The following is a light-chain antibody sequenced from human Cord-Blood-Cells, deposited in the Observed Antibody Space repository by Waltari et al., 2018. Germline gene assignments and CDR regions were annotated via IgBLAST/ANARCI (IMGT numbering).Light chain of an antibody. CDR1: QGISSY. Sequence: DIQFTQSPSFLSASVGDRVTITCRASQGISSYLAWYQQKPGKAPKLLIYAASTLQSGVPSRFSGSGSGTEFTLTISSLQPEDFATYYCQQLNSYGLFTFGPGTKVDIK. CDR3: QQLNSYGLFT. V-gene: IGKV1-9*01. CDR2: AAS. J-gene: IGKJ3*01.